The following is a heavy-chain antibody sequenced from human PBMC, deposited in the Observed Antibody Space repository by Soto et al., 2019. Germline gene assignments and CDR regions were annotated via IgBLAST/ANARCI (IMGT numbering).Heavy chain of an antibody. D-gene: IGHD2-2*01. J-gene: IGHJ4*02. Sequence: SETLSLTCAVSGGSISSSNWWSWVRQPPGKGLEWIGEIYHSGSTNYNPSLKSRVTISVDKSKNQFSLKLSSVTAADTAVYYCARKGNLRCSSTSCYYYWGQGTLVTVSS. CDR1: GGSISSSNW. V-gene: IGHV4-4*02. CDR3: ARKGNLRCSSTSCYYY. CDR2: IYHSGST.